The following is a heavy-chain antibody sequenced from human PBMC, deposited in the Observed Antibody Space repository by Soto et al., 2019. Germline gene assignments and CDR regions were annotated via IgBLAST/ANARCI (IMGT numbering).Heavy chain of an antibody. CDR3: ARGNVVGATDLDY. Sequence: QVQLQQWGAGLLKPSETLSLTCAVYGGSFSGYYWSWIRQPPGKGLEWIGEINHSGSTNYNPSLKSRVTISVDTSKNQFSLKLSSVTAADTAVYYCARGNVVGATDLDYWGQGTLVTVSS. CDR1: GGSFSGYY. V-gene: IGHV4-34*01. J-gene: IGHJ4*02. CDR2: INHSGST. D-gene: IGHD1-26*01.